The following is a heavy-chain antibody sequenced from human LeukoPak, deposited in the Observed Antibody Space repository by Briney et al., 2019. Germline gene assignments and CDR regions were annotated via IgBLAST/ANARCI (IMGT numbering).Heavy chain of an antibody. CDR1: AGSASSASYY. Sequence: SETLSLTCTVSAGSASSASYYWSWIRQPPGKGLEWIGYIYYSGSTNYNPSLKSRVIISVDMSKNQFSLKLSSVTAADTAVYYCARGLSYFDHWGQGSLVTVSS. CDR3: ARGLSYFDH. D-gene: IGHD2-21*02. V-gene: IGHV4-61*01. CDR2: IYYSGST. J-gene: IGHJ4*02.